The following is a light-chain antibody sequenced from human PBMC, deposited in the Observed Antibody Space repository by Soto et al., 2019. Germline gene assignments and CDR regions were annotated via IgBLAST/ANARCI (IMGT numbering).Light chain of an antibody. V-gene: IGLV2-14*01. CDR1: SSDVGGYSY. J-gene: IGLJ2*01. CDR2: EVS. CDR3: SSFSSITREV. Sequence: QSVLTRPASVSGSPGQSITISCTGTSSDVGGYSYVSWYQQHPGKTPKLMIYEVSNRPSGVSHRFSGSKSGNTASLTISGLQTEDEADYYCSSFSSITREVFGGGTKLTVL.